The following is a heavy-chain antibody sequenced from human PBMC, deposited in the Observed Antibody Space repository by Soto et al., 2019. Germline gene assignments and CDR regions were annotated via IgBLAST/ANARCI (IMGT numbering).Heavy chain of an antibody. CDR2: IWYDGSNK. CDR1: GFTFSSYG. Sequence: GGSLRLSCAASGFTFSSYGMHWVRQAPGKGLEWVAVIWYDGSNKYYADSVKGRFTISRDNSKNTLYLQMNSLRAEDTAVYYCARESSSGYADYWGQGTLVTVSS. J-gene: IGHJ4*02. CDR3: ARESSSGYADY. V-gene: IGHV3-33*01. D-gene: IGHD3-22*01.